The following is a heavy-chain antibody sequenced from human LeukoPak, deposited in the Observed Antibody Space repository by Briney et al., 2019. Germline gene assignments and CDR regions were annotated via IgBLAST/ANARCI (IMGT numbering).Heavy chain of an antibody. V-gene: IGHV2-70*11. Sequence: SGPALVKPTQTLTLTCTFSGFSLSTSGMCVSWIRQPPGKALEWLARIDWDDDKYYSTSLKTRLTISKDTSKNQVVLTMTNMDPVDTATYYCAQTSSNWHCPLNWGQGTLVTVSS. J-gene: IGHJ4*02. CDR2: IDWDDDK. CDR1: GFSLSTSGMC. CDR3: AQTSSNWHCPLN. D-gene: IGHD1-7*01.